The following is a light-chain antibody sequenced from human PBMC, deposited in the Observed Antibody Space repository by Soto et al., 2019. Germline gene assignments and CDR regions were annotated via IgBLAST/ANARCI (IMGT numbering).Light chain of an antibody. CDR2: GAS. J-gene: IGKJ1*01. V-gene: IGKV3-15*01. CDR1: QSVSNSF. CDR3: QQYDKWPRT. Sequence: DSLSCRASQSVSNSFLAWYQQKAGQSPRLLIYGASARATGIPDRFSGGGSGAEYTLTISSLQSEECAGYYCQQYDKWPRTFGQGPRWIS.